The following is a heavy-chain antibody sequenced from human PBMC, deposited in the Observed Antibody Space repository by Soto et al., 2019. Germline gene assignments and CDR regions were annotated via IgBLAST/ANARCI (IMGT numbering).Heavy chain of an antibody. CDR3: AATAETRYCSSTSCAKTWYWFDP. V-gene: IGHV4-34*01. Sequence: SETLSLTCAVYGGSFSGYYWSWIRQPPGKGLEWIGEINHSGSTNYNPSLKSRVTISVDTSKNQFSLKLSSVTAADTAVYYCAATAETRYCSSTSCAKTWYWFDPWGQGTLVTVSS. J-gene: IGHJ5*02. CDR2: INHSGST. CDR1: GGSFSGYY. D-gene: IGHD2-2*01.